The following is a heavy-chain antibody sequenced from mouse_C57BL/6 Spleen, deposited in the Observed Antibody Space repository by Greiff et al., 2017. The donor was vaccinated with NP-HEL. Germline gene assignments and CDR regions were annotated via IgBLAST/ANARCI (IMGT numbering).Heavy chain of an antibody. D-gene: IGHD2-1*01. Sequence: EVNVVESGGGLVKPGGSLKLSCAASGFTFSDYGMHWVRQAPEKGLEWVAYISSGSSTIYYADTVKGRFTISRDNAKNTLFLQMTSLRSEDTAMYYCARDYYGNYEGDYWGQGTTLTVSS. V-gene: IGHV5-17*01. CDR2: ISSGSSTI. J-gene: IGHJ2*01. CDR1: GFTFSDYG. CDR3: ARDYYGNYEGDY.